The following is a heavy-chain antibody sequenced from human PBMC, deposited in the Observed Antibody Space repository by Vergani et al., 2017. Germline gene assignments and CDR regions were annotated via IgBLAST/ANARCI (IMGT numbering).Heavy chain of an antibody. Sequence: QLQLQESGPGLVKPSETLSLTCTVSGGSISSSSYYWGWIRQPPGKGLEWIGSIYYSGSTYYNPSLKSRVTISVDTSKNQFSLKLSSVTAADTAVYYCASRGNYYDSSGYYYGPDAFDIWGQGTMVTVSS. D-gene: IGHD3-22*01. J-gene: IGHJ3*02. CDR3: ASRGNYYDSSGYYYGPDAFDI. CDR1: GGSISSSSYY. CDR2: IYYSGST. V-gene: IGHV4-39*07.